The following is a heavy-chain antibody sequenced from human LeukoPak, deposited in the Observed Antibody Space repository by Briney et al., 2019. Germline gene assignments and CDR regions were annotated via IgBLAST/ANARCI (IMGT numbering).Heavy chain of an antibody. CDR3: ARDRGPYGSGSYYDY. Sequence: PGGSLRLSCAASGFTFSSYSMNWVRQAPGKGLEWVSSISSSSSYIYYADSVKGRFTISRDNAKNSLYLQMNSLRAEDAAVYYCARDRGPYGSGSYYDYWGQGTLVTVSS. CDR1: GFTFSSYS. V-gene: IGHV3-21*04. CDR2: ISSSSSYI. J-gene: IGHJ4*02. D-gene: IGHD3-10*01.